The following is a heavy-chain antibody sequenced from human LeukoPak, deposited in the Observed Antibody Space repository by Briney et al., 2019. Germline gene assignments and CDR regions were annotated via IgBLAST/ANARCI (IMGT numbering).Heavy chain of an antibody. V-gene: IGHV1-69*06. CDR3: ARGYCSGGSCYSVYYYYYYYMDV. Sequence: GASVKVSCKASGGTFSSYAISWVRQAPGQGLECMGGIIPIFGTANYAQKFQGRVTITADKSTSTAYMELSSLRSEDTAVYYCARGYCSGGSCYSVYYYYYYYMDVWGKGTTVTVSS. J-gene: IGHJ6*03. CDR1: GGTFSSYA. D-gene: IGHD2-15*01. CDR2: IIPIFGTA.